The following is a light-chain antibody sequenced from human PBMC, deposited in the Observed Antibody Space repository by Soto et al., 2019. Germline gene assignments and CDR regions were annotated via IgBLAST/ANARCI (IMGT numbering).Light chain of an antibody. CDR2: AAS. CDR1: QSLSSSY. J-gene: IGKJ1*01. Sequence: EIVLTQSPGTLSLSPGERASLSCRASQSLSSSYLAWYQQKPGQAPRILIYAASSRATGIPDRFSGSGSGTDFTLTISGLEPEDFAVYYCQQYDSSVRTFGQGPRWIS. V-gene: IGKV3-20*01. CDR3: QQYDSSVRT.